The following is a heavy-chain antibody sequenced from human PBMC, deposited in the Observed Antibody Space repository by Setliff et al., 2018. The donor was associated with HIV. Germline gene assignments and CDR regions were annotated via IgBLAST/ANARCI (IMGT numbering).Heavy chain of an antibody. Sequence: GGSLRLSCTASGFTFIDYALNWVRQAPGKGLEWVSSVSSSGSYIYYAESVKGRFTISRDNSLYLQMDSLRAEDTAVYYCARSRSTRDAFDIWGQGTMVTVSS. D-gene: IGHD2-2*01. CDR1: GFTFIDYA. CDR3: ARSRSTRDAFDI. V-gene: IGHV3-21*01. J-gene: IGHJ3*02. CDR2: VSSSGSYI.